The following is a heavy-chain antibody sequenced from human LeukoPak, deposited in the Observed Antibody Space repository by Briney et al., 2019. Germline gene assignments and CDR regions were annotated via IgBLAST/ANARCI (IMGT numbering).Heavy chain of an antibody. CDR1: GFTFSTYR. CDR2: IRDDGSEK. D-gene: IGHD3-10*01. Sequence: GGSLRLSCAASGFTFSTYRMNWVRQAPGKGLKWLASIRDDGSEKYYVDSVKGRFTISRDNAKNSVSLQMNGLRAEDTAVYYCARESSYYYGSGSSNYFDYWGQGTLVTVSS. CDR3: ARESSYYYGSGSSNYFDY. J-gene: IGHJ4*02. V-gene: IGHV3-7*01.